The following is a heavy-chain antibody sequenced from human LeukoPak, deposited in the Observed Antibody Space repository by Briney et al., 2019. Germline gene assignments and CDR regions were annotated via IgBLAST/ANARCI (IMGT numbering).Heavy chain of an antibody. J-gene: IGHJ4*02. CDR1: GYTFTGYY. CDR3: ARDQRRIAAAGEPDY. D-gene: IGHD6-13*01. V-gene: IGHV1-2*02. CDR2: INPNSGGT. Sequence: GASVKVSCKASGYTFTGYYMHWVRQAPGQGLEWMGWINPNSGGTNYAQKFQGRVTMTRDTSISTAYMELSRLRSDDTAVYYCARDQRRIAAAGEPDYWGQGTLVTVSS.